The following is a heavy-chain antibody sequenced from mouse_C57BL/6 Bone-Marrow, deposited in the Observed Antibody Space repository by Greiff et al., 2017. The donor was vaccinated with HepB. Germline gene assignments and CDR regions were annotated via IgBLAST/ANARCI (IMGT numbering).Heavy chain of an antibody. J-gene: IGHJ1*03. CDR2: IYPRDGST. CDR1: CYTFTDHT. CDR3: ARETLYYYGSSYFDV. D-gene: IGHD1-1*01. V-gene: IGHV1-78*01. Sequence: VQLQQSDAELVKPGASVKISCKVFCYTFTDHTIHWMKQRPEQGLEWIGYIYPRDGSTKYNEKFKGKATLTADKSSSTAYMQLNSLTSEDSAVYFCARETLYYYGSSYFDVWGTGTTVTVSS.